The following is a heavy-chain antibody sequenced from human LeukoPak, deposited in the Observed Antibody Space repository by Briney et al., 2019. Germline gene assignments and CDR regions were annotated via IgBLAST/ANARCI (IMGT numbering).Heavy chain of an antibody. J-gene: IGHJ4*02. CDR1: AFTFSNAW. Sequence: GGSLRPSCAAYAFTFSNAWMSWVRQAPGKGLEWVGRIKTKVDGGTADDGTVVKGRFNTASNDSQNTLFLQVDSLKTEDTAVYYCAAGNMYFWGQGILVIVSS. D-gene: IGHD2/OR15-2a*01. CDR3: AAGNMYF. CDR2: IKTKVDGGTA. V-gene: IGHV3-15*01.